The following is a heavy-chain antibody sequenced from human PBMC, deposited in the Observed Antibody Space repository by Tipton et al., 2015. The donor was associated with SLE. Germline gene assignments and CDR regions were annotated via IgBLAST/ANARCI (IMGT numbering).Heavy chain of an antibody. V-gene: IGHV4-61*09. Sequence: TLSLTCTVSGGSISSGSYYWSWIRQPAGKGLEWIGYIYTSGSTNYNPSLKSRVTISVDTSKNQFSLKLSSVTAADTAVYYCARMGIASAGTVYWGQGTLVTVSS. D-gene: IGHD6-13*01. CDR2: IYTSGST. CDR3: ARMGIASAGTVY. J-gene: IGHJ4*02. CDR1: GGSISSGSYY.